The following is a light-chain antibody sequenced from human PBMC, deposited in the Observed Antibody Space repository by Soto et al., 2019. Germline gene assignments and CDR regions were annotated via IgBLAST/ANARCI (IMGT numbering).Light chain of an antibody. Sequence: SVLTQPAPVSGAPGQAITISCPGTSSDVGGYNYVSWYQQHPGKAPKLMIYEVSNRPSGVSNRFSGSKSGNTVSLTISGLQAEDEADYYCSSYTSSSTYVFGTGTKVTVL. CDR2: EVS. CDR3: SSYTSSSTYV. J-gene: IGLJ1*01. CDR1: SSDVGGYNY. V-gene: IGLV2-14*01.